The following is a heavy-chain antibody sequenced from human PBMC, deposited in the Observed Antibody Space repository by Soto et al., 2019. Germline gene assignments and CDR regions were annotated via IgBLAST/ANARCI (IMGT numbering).Heavy chain of an antibody. CDR2: IRSKGNNYAT. Sequence: EVQLVESGGGLVQPGGSLKLSCAASGFTFSGSAMHWVRQASGKGLEWVGRIRSKGNNYATAYGASLKGRFTISRDDSKNTAYLQMNCLNTEDTAVYYCSRQASDFWSGKPQYYMDVWGKGTTVTVSS. D-gene: IGHD3-3*01. CDR1: GFTFSGSA. CDR3: SRQASDFWSGKPQYYMDV. V-gene: IGHV3-73*01. J-gene: IGHJ6*03.